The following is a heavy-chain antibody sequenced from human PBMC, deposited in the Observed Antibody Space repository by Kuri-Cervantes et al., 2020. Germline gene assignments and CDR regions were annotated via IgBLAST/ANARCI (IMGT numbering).Heavy chain of an antibody. CDR3: AGAPPYGDFYYDY. CDR1: GFTFSDYY. V-gene: IGHV3-11*01. CDR2: ISSSGSTI. J-gene: IGHJ4*02. D-gene: IGHD4-17*01. Sequence: GESLKISCAASGFTFSDYYMSWIRQAPGKGLEWVSYISSSGSTIYYADSVKGRFTISRDNAKNSLYLQMNSLRAEDTAVYYCAGAPPYGDFYYDYWGQGTLVTVSS.